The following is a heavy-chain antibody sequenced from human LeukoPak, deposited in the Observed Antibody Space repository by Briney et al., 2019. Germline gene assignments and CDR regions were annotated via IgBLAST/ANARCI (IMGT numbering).Heavy chain of an antibody. CDR1: GLTFSRFA. J-gene: IGHJ6*02. Sequence: GGSLRLSCAPPGLTFSRFALHWGPQGPGKGVEWVAAILYDGINEYHADSVKGRITISRDNSKNTLYLQMNSLRAEDTAVYYCARGGVAGTGFGTMIYGMDVWGQGTTVTVSS. CDR3: ARGGVAGTGFGTMIYGMDV. CDR2: ILYDGINE. V-gene: IGHV3-30*04. D-gene: IGHD6-13*01.